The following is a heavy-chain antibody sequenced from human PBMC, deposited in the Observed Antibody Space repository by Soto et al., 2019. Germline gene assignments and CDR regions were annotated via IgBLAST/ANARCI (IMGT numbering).Heavy chain of an antibody. CDR2: IYHSGST. CDR1: GGCISSSNW. V-gene: IGHV4-4*02. J-gene: IGHJ4*02. Sequence: PSETLALTCAVXGGCISSSNWWSWVRQPPGKGLEWIGEIYHSGSTNYNPSLKSRVTISVDKSKNQFSLKLSSVAAADTAVYYCARAAMGGSSWPFDYWGQGTLVTVS. CDR3: ARAAMGGSSWPFDY. D-gene: IGHD6-13*01.